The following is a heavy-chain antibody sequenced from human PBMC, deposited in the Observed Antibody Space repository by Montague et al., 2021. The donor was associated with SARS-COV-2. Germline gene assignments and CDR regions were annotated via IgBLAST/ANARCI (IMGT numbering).Heavy chain of an antibody. Sequence: SETLSLTCAVYGGSFSGYYWSWIRQPPGKGMEWIGEINHSGSTNYNPSLKSRVTISVDTSKNQFSLTLSSVTAAATAVYYCARGSRQWLVRPPHYYYFDYWGQGTLVTVSS. D-gene: IGHD6-19*01. J-gene: IGHJ4*02. CDR2: INHSGST. CDR3: ARGSRQWLVRPPHYYYFDY. CDR1: GGSFSGYY. V-gene: IGHV4-34*01.